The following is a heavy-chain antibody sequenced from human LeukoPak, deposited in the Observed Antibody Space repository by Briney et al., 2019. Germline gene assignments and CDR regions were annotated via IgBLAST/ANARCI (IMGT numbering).Heavy chain of an antibody. CDR2: IRYDGSNK. D-gene: IGHD3-10*01. CDR3: AKGPTMVRGLDY. V-gene: IGHV3-30*02. CDR1: GFTFSSYG. Sequence: GGSLRLSCAASGFTFSSYGMHWVRQAPGKGLEWVAFIRYDGSNKYYADSVKGRFTISRDNSENTLYLQMNSLRAEDTAVYYCAKGPTMVRGLDYWGQGTLVAVSS. J-gene: IGHJ4*02.